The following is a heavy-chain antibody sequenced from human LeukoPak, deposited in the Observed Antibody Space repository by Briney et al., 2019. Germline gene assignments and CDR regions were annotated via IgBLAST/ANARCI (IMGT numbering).Heavy chain of an antibody. J-gene: IGHJ4*02. D-gene: IGHD1-26*01. CDR1: GGSISSYY. CDR3: ARRSYGDYFDY. Sequence: ASETLSLTCTVSGGSISSYYWSWIRQPPGKGLEWIGYIYYSGSTNYNPSLKSRVTISVDTSKNQFSLKLSSVTAADTAVYYCARRSYGDYFDYWGQGTLVTVSS. CDR2: IYYSGST. V-gene: IGHV4-59*01.